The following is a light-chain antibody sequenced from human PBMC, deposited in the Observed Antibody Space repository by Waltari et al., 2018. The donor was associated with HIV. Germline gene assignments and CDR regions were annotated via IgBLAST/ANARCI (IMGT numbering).Light chain of an antibody. CDR1: QSISAK. J-gene: IGKJ2*01. CDR3: QQYDSGPRGIT. V-gene: IGKV3-15*01. CDR2: EAA. Sequence: EIVMTQSPPTLSVSPGQRVTLSCRASQSISAKVAWYQQRPGQAPRLLIYEAATRPTGIPARFSGSGSGTEFTLTISSLQSEDFATYFCQQYDSGPRGITFGQGTMLDIK.